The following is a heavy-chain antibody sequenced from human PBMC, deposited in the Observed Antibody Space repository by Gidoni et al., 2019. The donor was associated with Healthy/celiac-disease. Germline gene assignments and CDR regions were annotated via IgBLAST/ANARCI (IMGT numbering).Heavy chain of an antibody. J-gene: IGHJ4*02. D-gene: IGHD3-22*01. CDR1: GFPFSSYG. CDR2: IWYDGSNK. V-gene: IGHV3-33*01. Sequence: QVQLVESGGGVVQPGGSLRLSGAAPGFPFSSYGMHWVRQAPGKGLECVAVIWYDGSNKYYADSVKGRFTISRDNSKNSLYLQMNSLRAEDTAVYYCARDRPYYYDSSGYFDYWGQGTLVTVSS. CDR3: ARDRPYYYDSSGYFDY.